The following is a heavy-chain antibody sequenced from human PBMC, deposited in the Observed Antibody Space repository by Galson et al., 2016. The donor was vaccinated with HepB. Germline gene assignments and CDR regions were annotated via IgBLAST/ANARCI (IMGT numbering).Heavy chain of an antibody. Sequence: SLRLSCAASGFAFTNAWMSWVRQTPGKRPQWVGRIKANIDGGTVDYAAPVKGRFTISRDDSKNFLYLEMNSVQTEDTAIYYCTTNWGPPLGYWGPGTLVTVSS. D-gene: IGHD7-27*01. V-gene: IGHV3-15*01. CDR3: TTNWGPPLGY. J-gene: IGHJ4*02. CDR2: IKANIDGGTV. CDR1: GFAFTNAW.